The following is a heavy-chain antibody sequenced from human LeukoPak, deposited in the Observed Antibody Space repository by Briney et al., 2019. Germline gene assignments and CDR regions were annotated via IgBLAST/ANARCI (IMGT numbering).Heavy chain of an antibody. D-gene: IGHD3-22*01. V-gene: IGHV3-11*04. CDR2: ISSSGSTI. CDR1: GFTFSDYY. J-gene: IGHJ4*02. Sequence: PGGSLRLSCAASGFTFSDYYMSWIRQAPRKGLEWVSYISSSGSTIYYADSVKGRFTISRDNAKNSLYLQMNSLRAEDTAVYYCARDAYYDSSGYCHYWGQGTLVTVSS. CDR3: ARDAYYDSSGYCHY.